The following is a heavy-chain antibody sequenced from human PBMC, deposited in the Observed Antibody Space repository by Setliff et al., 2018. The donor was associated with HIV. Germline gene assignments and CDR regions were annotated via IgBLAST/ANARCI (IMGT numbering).Heavy chain of an antibody. Sequence: GASVKVSCKASGYTFTDYYSHWVQQVPGKGLERMGRVDPENHETMYAERFQGRVTITADTSSDTAYRELNSLKSEDTAIYFCVAGTFSWGQGTLVTVSS. V-gene: IGHV1-69-2*01. CDR1: GYTFTDYY. CDR2: VDPENHET. CDR3: VAGTFS. J-gene: IGHJ5*02. D-gene: IGHD1-1*01.